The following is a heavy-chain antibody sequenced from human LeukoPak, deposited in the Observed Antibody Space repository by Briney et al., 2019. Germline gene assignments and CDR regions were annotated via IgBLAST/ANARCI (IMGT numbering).Heavy chain of an antibody. CDR2: INHSGST. D-gene: IGHD2-2*01. CDR3: ARGQIVVVPAGSGYYGMDV. CDR1: GGFFSGYY. Sequence: SETLSLTCAVYGGFFSGYYWSWIRQPPGKGLEWIGEINHSGSTNYNPSLKSRVTISVDTSKNQFSLKLSSVTAADTAVYYCARGQIVVVPAGSGYYGMDVWGKGTTVTVSS. V-gene: IGHV4-34*01. J-gene: IGHJ6*04.